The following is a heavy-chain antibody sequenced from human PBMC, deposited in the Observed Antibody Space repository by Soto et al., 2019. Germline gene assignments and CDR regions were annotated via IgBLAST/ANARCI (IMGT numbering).Heavy chain of an antibody. D-gene: IGHD2-8*01. J-gene: IGHJ6*02. V-gene: IGHV1-18*04. CDR1: GYSFTSYG. CDR2: IGTYSGTT. CDR3: ARDWCVNGVCYNGMDV. Sequence: ASVKVSCKASGYSFTSYGINWVRQAPGQGLQWMGWIGTYSGTTNYAQMLQGRVTMTTDTSTSTAYMELRGLRSDDTAVYYCARDWCVNGVCYNGMDVWGQGTTVTVSS.